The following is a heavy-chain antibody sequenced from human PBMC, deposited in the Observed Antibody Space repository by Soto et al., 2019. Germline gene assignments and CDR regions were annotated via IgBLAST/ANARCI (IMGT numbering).Heavy chain of an antibody. V-gene: IGHV4-31*03. D-gene: IGHD4-17*01. CDR1: GGSISSGGYY. J-gene: IGHJ4*02. Sequence: SETLSLTCTVSGGSISSGGYYWSWIRQHPGKGLEWIGYIYYSGSTYYNPSLKSRATISVDTSKNQFSLKLSSVTAADTAVYYCARVGGDDFGDSGGFDYWGQGTLVTVYS. CDR3: ARVGGDDFGDSGGFDY. CDR2: IYYSGST.